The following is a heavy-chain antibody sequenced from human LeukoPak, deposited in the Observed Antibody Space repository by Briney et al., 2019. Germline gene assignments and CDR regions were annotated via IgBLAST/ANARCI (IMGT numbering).Heavy chain of an antibody. D-gene: IGHD2-21*02. CDR2: IYYSGST. J-gene: IGHJ4*02. CDR1: GGSISSSSYY. CDR3: ARRGGDSVRAHFDY. Sequence: SETLSLTCTVSGGSISSSSYYWGWIRQPPGKGLEWIGSIYYSGSTYYNPSLKSRVTISVDTSKNQFSLKLSSVTAADTAVYYCARRGGDSVRAHFDYWGQGTLVTVSP. V-gene: IGHV4-39*01.